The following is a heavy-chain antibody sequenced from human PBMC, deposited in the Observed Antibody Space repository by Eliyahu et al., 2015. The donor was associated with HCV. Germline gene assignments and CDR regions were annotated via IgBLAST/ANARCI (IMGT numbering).Heavy chain of an antibody. V-gene: IGHV1-69*02. Sequence: QVQLVQSGAEVKKPGSSVKVSCKASGGTFSSYTISWVRQAPGQGLEWMGRIIPILGIANYAQKFQGRVTITADKSTSTAYMELSSLRSEDTAVYYCARNYRGPGGSGYYYYYMDVWGKGTTVTVSS. CDR1: GGTFSSYT. D-gene: IGHD1-7*01. CDR2: IIPILGIA. J-gene: IGHJ6*03. CDR3: ARNYRGPGGSGYYYYYMDV.